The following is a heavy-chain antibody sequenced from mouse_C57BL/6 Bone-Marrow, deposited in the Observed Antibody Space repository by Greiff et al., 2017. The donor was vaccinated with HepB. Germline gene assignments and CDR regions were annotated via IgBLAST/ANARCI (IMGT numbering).Heavy chain of an antibody. CDR1: GYTFTSYW. CDR3: ARWVGPWFAY. CDR2: IYPGSGST. J-gene: IGHJ3*01. V-gene: IGHV1-55*01. Sequence: QVQLKQPGAELVKPGASVKMSCKASGYTFTSYWLTWVKPRPGQGLEWIGDIYPGSGSTNYNEKFKSKATLTVDTSSSTAYMQLSSLTSEDSAVYYCARWVGPWFAYWGQGTLVTVSA.